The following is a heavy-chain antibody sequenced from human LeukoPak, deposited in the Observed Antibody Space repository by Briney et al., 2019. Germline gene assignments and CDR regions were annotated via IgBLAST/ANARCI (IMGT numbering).Heavy chain of an antibody. CDR2: IGTSGGTT. D-gene: IGHD3-16*01. V-gene: IGHV3-23*01. CDR1: GFAFSTYV. Sequence: GGSLRLSCGASGFAFSTYVMSWVRQAPGKGLDWISAIGTSGGTTYYADSVKGRFTISRDNSKDTLYLQMNSLRAEDTAVYYCAKRLGGSGFDYWGQGTLVTVSS. CDR3: AKRLGGSGFDY. J-gene: IGHJ4*02.